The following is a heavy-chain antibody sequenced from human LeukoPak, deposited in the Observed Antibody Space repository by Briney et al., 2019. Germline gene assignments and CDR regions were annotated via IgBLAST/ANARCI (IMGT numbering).Heavy chain of an antibody. CDR2: ISAYNGNT. CDR3: ARDGFPAAILSHNYYYYYYYMDV. CDR1: GYTFTSYG. J-gene: IGHJ6*03. V-gene: IGHV1-18*01. Sequence: ASVKVSCKASGYTFTSYGISWVRQAPGQGLEWMGWISAYNGNTNYAQKLQGRVTMTTDTSTSTAYMELRSLRSDDTAVYYCARDGFPAAILSHNYYYYYYYMDVWGKGTTVTVSS. D-gene: IGHD2-2*01.